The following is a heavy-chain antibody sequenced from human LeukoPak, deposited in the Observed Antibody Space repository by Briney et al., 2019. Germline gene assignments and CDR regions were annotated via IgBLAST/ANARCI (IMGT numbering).Heavy chain of an antibody. J-gene: IGHJ4*02. CDR3: AGAAAGNFDY. CDR1: GGSISSYY. V-gene: IGHV4-59*08. Sequence: SETLSLTCTVSGGSISSYYWSWIRQPPGKGLEWMGYIYYSGSTNYNPSLKSRVTISVDTSKNQFSLKLSSVTAADTAVYYCAGAAAGNFDYWGQGTLVTVSS. CDR2: IYYSGST. D-gene: IGHD6-13*01.